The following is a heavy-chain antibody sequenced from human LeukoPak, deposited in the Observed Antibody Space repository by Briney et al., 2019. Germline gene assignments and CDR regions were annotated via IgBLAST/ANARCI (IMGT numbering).Heavy chain of an antibody. Sequence: ASVKVSCKASGYTFSTYYMHWVRQAPGQGLGWMGIINPTGGGTTYAQKLQGRVTMTRDTSTSTVFMELSSLRSEDTAVYYCTTDRWGGWGQGTLVTVSS. CDR3: TTDRWGG. V-gene: IGHV1-46*04. D-gene: IGHD3-16*01. J-gene: IGHJ4*02. CDR1: GYTFSTYY. CDR2: INPTGGGT.